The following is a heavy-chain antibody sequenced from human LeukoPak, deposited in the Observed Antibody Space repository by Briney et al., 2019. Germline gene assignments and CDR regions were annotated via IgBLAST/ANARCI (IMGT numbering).Heavy chain of an antibody. CDR1: GFTFSSYG. Sequence: GGSLRLSCAASGFTFSSYGMHWVRQAPGKGLEWVAVIWYDGSNKYYADSVKGRYTISRDNSKNTLYLQMNSLRAEDTAVYYCARGSSSVSTRFDPWGQGTLVTVSS. CDR3: ARGSSSVSTRFDP. J-gene: IGHJ5*02. CDR2: IWYDGSNK. D-gene: IGHD6-6*01. V-gene: IGHV3-33*01.